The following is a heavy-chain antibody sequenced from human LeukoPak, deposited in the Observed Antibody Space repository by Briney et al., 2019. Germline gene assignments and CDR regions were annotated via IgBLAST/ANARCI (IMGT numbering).Heavy chain of an antibody. D-gene: IGHD4-17*01. V-gene: IGHV3-30*02. CDR2: IWYDGSDE. CDR1: GFTFRRNG. CDR3: AKDRGAYGDSSYYFDY. J-gene: IGHJ4*02. Sequence: PGGSLRLSCAASGFTFRRNGMHRVRQAPGKGLEWVALIWYDGSDEYYIDSVKGRFTISRDNSKNTLYLQMNSLRAEDTAVYYCAKDRGAYGDSSYYFDYWGQGTLVTVSS.